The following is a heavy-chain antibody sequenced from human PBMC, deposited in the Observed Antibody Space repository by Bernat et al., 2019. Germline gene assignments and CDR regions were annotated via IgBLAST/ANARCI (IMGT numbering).Heavy chain of an antibody. CDR2: INHSGSN. V-gene: IGHV4-34*01. Sequence: QVQLQQWGVGLLKPSETLSLTCAVYGGSFSGYYWSWIRHPPGKGLEWIGEINHSGSNNYNPSLKSRVTILVDTSKEQFSRKLSSVTAADTAVYYCARGLRPLGYCSSTSCYGLGDVWGQGTKVTVSS. J-gene: IGHJ6*02. CDR3: ARGLRPLGYCSSTSCYGLGDV. D-gene: IGHD2-2*01. CDR1: GGSFSGYY.